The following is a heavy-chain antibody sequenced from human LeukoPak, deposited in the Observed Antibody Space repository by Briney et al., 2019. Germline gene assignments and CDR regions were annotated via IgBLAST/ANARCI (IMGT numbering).Heavy chain of an antibody. D-gene: IGHD2-2*01. CDR1: GFTFGTYA. J-gene: IGHJ4*02. CDR3: ARARSCSSTSCFIDY. CDR2: ISGSGDST. Sequence: GGSLRLSCAASGFTFGTYAMSWVRQAPGKGLEWVSGISGSGDSTYYADSVKGRFTISRDNSKNTLYLQMNSLRVEDTAIYYCARARSCSSTSCFIDYWGQGTLVTVSS. V-gene: IGHV3-23*01.